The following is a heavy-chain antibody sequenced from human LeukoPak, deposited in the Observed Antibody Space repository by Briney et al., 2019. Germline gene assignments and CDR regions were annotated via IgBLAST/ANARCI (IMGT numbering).Heavy chain of an antibody. Sequence: GASVKVSCKASGYTFTSYGISWVRQAPGQGLEWMGWISAYNGNTNYAQKLQGRVTMTTDTSTSTAYMELRSLRSDDTAVYYCARDSDGGSNYYDSSDYYLWDYWGQGTLVTVSS. CDR1: GYTFTSYG. V-gene: IGHV1-18*01. D-gene: IGHD3-22*01. J-gene: IGHJ4*02. CDR2: ISAYNGNT. CDR3: ARDSDGGSNYYDSSDYYLWDY.